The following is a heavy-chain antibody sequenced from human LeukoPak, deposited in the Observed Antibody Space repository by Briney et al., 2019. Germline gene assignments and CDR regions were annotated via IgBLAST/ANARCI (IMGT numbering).Heavy chain of an antibody. CDR3: ARGPTGRYFDWLPSDY. V-gene: IGHV1-69*13. J-gene: IGHJ4*02. CDR1: GGTFSSYA. D-gene: IGHD3-9*01. CDR2: IIPIFGTA. Sequence: SVKVSCKASGGTFSSYAISWVRRAPGQGLEWMGGIIPIFGTANYAQKFQGRVTITADESTSTAYMELSSLRSEDTAVYYCARGPTGRYFDWLPSDYWGQGTLVTVSS.